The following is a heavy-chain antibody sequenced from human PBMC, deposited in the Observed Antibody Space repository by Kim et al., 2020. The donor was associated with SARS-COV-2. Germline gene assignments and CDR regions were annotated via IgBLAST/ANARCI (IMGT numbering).Heavy chain of an antibody. D-gene: IGHD3-22*01. CDR1: GGSISSSSYY. V-gene: IGHV4-39*01. CDR2: IYYSGST. CDR3: ARSPELYYYDSSGYLGPYYFDY. Sequence: SETLSLTCTVSGGSISSSSYYWGWIRQPPGKGLEWIGSIYYSGSTYYNPSLKSRVTISVDTSKNQFSLKLSSVTAADTAVYYCARSPELYYYDSSGYLGPYYFDYWGQGTLVTVSS. J-gene: IGHJ4*02.